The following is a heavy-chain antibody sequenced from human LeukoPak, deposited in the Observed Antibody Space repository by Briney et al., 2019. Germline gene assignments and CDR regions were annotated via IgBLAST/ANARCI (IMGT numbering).Heavy chain of an antibody. D-gene: IGHD3-10*01. J-gene: IGHJ4*02. CDR3: ASTGSGSYYNSPFDY. CDR2: IYYSGST. CDR1: GGSISSYY. V-gene: IGHV4-59*01. Sequence: PSETLSLTCTVSGGSISSYYWSWIRQPPGKGLEWIGYIYYSGSTNYNPSLKSRVTISVDTSKNRFSLKLSSVTAADTAVYYCASTGSGSYYNSPFDYWGQGTLVTASS.